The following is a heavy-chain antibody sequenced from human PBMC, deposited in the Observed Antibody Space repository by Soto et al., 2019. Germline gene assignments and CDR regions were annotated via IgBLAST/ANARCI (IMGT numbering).Heavy chain of an antibody. D-gene: IGHD3-10*01. V-gene: IGHV1-69*01. Sequence: QMQLVQSGAEVKKPGSSVKVSCKASGGTFSSYAISWVRQAPGQGLEWMGGIIPIFGTANYAQKFQGRVTITADESTSTAYMELSSLRSEDTAVYYCAVRGYGSGSYYYYYGMDVWGQGTTVTVSS. CDR1: GGTFSSYA. J-gene: IGHJ6*02. CDR3: AVRGYGSGSYYYYYGMDV. CDR2: IIPIFGTA.